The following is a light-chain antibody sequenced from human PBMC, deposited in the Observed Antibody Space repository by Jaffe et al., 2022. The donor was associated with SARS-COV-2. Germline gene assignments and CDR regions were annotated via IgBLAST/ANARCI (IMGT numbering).Light chain of an antibody. Sequence: QSVLTQPPSVSAAPGQKVTISCSGSSSSIGNNFVSWFQHLPGTAPGLLIYDNNKRPSRIPDRFSASKSGTSATLDIAGLQTGDEADYYCATWDNSLGAVVFGGGTRLTVL. V-gene: IGLV1-51*01. CDR2: DNN. CDR3: ATWDNSLGAVV. CDR1: SSSIGNNF. J-gene: IGLJ2*01.